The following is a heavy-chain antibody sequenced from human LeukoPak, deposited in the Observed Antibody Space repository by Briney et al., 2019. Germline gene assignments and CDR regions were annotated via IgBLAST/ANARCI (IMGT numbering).Heavy chain of an antibody. D-gene: IGHD3-22*01. V-gene: IGHV4-61*02. CDR3: ARAPHYYDSSGYSYYYYYMDV. Sequence: PSETLSLTCTVSGGSISSGSYYWSWIRQPAGKGLEWIGRIYTSGSTNYNPSLKSRVTISVDTSKNQFSLKLSSVTAADTAVYYCARAPHYYDSSGYSYYYYYMDVWGKGTTVTVSS. J-gene: IGHJ6*03. CDR2: IYTSGST. CDR1: GGSISSGSYY.